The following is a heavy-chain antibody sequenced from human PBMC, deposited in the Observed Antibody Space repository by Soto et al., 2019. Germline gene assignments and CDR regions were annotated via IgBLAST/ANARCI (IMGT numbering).Heavy chain of an antibody. CDR3: AKSIGCSGGSCYYYYYYGMDV. Sequence: EVQLVETGGGLIQPGGSLRLSCAASGFTVSSNYMSWVRQAPGKGLEWVSVIYSAGSTYYADSVKGRFTISRDNSKNTLYLQMNSLRAEDTAVYYCAKSIGCSGGSCYYYYYYGMDVWGQGTTVTVSS. V-gene: IGHV3-53*02. CDR2: IYSAGST. D-gene: IGHD2-15*01. J-gene: IGHJ6*02. CDR1: GFTVSSNY.